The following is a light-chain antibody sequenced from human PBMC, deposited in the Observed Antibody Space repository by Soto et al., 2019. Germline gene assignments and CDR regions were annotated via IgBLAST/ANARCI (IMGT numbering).Light chain of an antibody. J-gene: IGKJ2*01. CDR2: RAS. CDR1: QHVSSN. V-gene: IGKV3-15*01. Sequence: EIVMTQSPATLSVSPGGSATLSCRASQHVSSNFAWYRQKPGQAPTLLIYRASTRATGIPARFSGSGSGTDSTLTISSLQSQDFVVYYCQQYNNWPYTFGQGTKLEIK. CDR3: QQYNNWPYT.